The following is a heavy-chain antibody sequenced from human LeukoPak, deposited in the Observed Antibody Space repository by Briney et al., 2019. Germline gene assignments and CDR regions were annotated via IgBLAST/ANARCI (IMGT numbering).Heavy chain of an antibody. D-gene: IGHD2-15*01. V-gene: IGHV3-15*01. CDR2: IKSKTDGGTT. Sequence: GGSLRLSCAASGFTFSNAWMSWVRQAPGKGLEWVGRIKSKTDGGTTDYAAPVKGRFTISRDDSKNTLYLRMNSPKTEDTAVYYCARQVVVAAPVDGPLGYWGQGTLVTVSS. CDR3: ARQVVVAAPVDGPLGY. CDR1: GFTFSNAW. J-gene: IGHJ4*02.